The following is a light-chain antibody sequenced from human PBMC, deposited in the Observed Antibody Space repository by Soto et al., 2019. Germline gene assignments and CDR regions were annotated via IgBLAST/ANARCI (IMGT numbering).Light chain of an antibody. J-gene: IGKJ1*01. CDR3: HQYGSSPLT. CDR2: GAS. Sequence: EIVLTQSPGTLSLSPGERATLSCRASQSVSSSYLAWYQQKPGQAPRLLIFGASSSATGIPDRFSGSGSGKDFTFTISRLEPEDFAVYYCHQYGSSPLTFGQGTKVEIK. V-gene: IGKV3-20*01. CDR1: QSVSSSY.